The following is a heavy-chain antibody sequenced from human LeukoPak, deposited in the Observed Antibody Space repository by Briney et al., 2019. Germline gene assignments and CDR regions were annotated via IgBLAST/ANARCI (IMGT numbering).Heavy chain of an antibody. D-gene: IGHD3-3*01. CDR2: ISAYNGNT. Sequence: GASVKVSCKASGGTFSSYAISWVRQAPGQGLEWMGWISAYNGNTNYAQKLQGRVTMTTDTSTSTAYMELRSLRSDDTAVYYCARASTYYDFWSGYYSDYWGQGTLVTVSS. J-gene: IGHJ4*02. V-gene: IGHV1-18*01. CDR3: ARASTYYDFWSGYYSDY. CDR1: GGTFSSYA.